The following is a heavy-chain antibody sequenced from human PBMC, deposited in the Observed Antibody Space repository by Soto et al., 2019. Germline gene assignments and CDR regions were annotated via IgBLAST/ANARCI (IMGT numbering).Heavy chain of an antibody. CDR2: ISTSSSYI. Sequence: GSLRLSSTASGFNFINYIMKWVRQAPGNGLEWVASISTSSSYIYYADSVKGRFTISRDNAKNSLYLQMNSLRAEDTAVYYCARGGDTTLTYYFDYWGQGTLVTVSS. J-gene: IGHJ4*02. D-gene: IGHD3-16*01. V-gene: IGHV3-21*01. CDR1: GFNFINYI. CDR3: ARGGDTTLTYYFDY.